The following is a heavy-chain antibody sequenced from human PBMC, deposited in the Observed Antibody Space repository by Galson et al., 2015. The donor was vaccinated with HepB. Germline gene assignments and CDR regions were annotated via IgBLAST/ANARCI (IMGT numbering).Heavy chain of an antibody. D-gene: IGHD1-26*01. V-gene: IGHV1-18*01. CDR1: GYTFTSYG. CDR3: ARAQGVGAILHWFDP. CDR2: ISAYNGNT. Sequence: QSGAEVKKPGESLRISCKASGYTFTSYGISWVRQAPGQGLEWMGWISAYNGNTNYAQKLQGRVTMTTDTSTSTAYMELRSLRSDDTAVYYCARAQGVGAILHWFDPWGQGTLVTVSS. J-gene: IGHJ5*02.